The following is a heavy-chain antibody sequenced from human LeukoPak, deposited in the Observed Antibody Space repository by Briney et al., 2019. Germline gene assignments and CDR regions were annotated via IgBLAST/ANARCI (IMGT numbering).Heavy chain of an antibody. CDR2: IYSGGST. J-gene: IGHJ4*02. V-gene: IGHV3-66*02. D-gene: IGHD5-12*01. CDR3: ARGDSYDTTIDY. Sequence: PGGSLRLSCAASGCTVSSNYMSWVRQAPGKGLEWVSVIYSGGSTYYADSVKGRFTISRDNSKSTLYLQMNSLRAEDTAVYYCARGDSYDTTIDYWGQGTLVTVSS. CDR1: GCTVSSNY.